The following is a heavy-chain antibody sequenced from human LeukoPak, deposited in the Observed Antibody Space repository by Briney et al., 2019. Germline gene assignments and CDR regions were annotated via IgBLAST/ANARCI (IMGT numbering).Heavy chain of an antibody. CDR2: INHNGAT. V-gene: IGHV4-34*01. Sequence: SETLSLTCAVYGGSFSGYYWSWIRQPPGKGLEWIGEINHNGATNYNPSLKSRVTISIDTSKMHFSLKLTSVTAADTAVYYCARERVTIVRGVLMDHWGQGTLVTVSS. J-gene: IGHJ4*02. CDR1: GGSFSGYY. CDR3: ARERVTIVRGVLMDH. D-gene: IGHD3-10*01.